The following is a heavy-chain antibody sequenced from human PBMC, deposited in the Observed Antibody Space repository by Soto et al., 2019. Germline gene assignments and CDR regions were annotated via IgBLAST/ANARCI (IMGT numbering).Heavy chain of an antibody. J-gene: IGHJ4*02. CDR2: ISAYNGNT. V-gene: IGHV1-18*01. Sequence: ASVKVSCKASGYTFTSYGISWVRQAPGQGLEWMGWISAYNGNTNYAQKLQGRVTMTTDTSTSTAYMELRSLRSDDTAVYYCARTTITIFGVAKYYFDYWGQGTLVTVSS. CDR3: ARTTITIFGVAKYYFDY. D-gene: IGHD3-3*01. CDR1: GYTFTSYG.